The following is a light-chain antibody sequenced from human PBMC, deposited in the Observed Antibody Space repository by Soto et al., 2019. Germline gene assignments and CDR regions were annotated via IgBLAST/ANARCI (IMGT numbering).Light chain of an antibody. V-gene: IGLV2-8*01. CDR2: GVT. CDR1: GSDIGGYNF. CDR3: YSYAGRNIWV. J-gene: IGLJ3*02. Sequence: QSVLTQPPSASGSPGQSVTISCTGSGSDIGGYNFVSWYQQHPGKAPKLMIYGVTERPSGVPDRFSGSKSGNTASLTVSGLQAEDEADYYCYSYAGRNIWVFGGGTKVTDL.